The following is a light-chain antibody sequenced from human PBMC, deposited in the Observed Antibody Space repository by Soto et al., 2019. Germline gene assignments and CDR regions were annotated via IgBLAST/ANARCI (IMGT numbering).Light chain of an antibody. V-gene: IGLV2-14*01. CDR3: SSYTTSRSYV. Sequence: QSVLTQPASVSGSPGQSITISCTGTSSDVGGFNYVSWYQQHPGKAPKLLIFDVYSRPSGISNRFSGSKSGNTASLTISGLQAEDEADYYCSSYTTSRSYVFGAGTKV. J-gene: IGLJ1*01. CDR2: DVY. CDR1: SSDVGGFNY.